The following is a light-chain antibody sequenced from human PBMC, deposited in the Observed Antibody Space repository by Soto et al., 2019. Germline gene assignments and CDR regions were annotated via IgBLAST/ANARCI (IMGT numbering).Light chain of an antibody. J-gene: IGLJ1*01. V-gene: IGLV2-14*01. CDR2: DVS. CDR1: SSDVGGYNY. Sequence: QSALTQPASVSGSPGQSITISSTGTSSDVGGYNYVSWYQQHPGKAPKLMIYDVSNRPSGVSNRFSGSKSGNTASLTISGLQAEDEADYYSSSYTSSSTLYVFGTGTKLTVL. CDR3: SSYTSSSTLYV.